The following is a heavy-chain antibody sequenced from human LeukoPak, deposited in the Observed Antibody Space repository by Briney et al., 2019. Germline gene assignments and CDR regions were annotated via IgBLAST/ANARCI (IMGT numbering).Heavy chain of an antibody. CDR1: GGSFSGYY. V-gene: IGHV4-34*01. CDR3: ARVVVPAADMDV. Sequence: SETLSLTCAVYGGSFSGYYWSWIRQPPGKGLEWIGEINHSGSTNYNPSLKSRVTISVDTSKNQFSLKLSSVTAADTAVYYCARVVVPAADMDVWGKGTPVTVSS. D-gene: IGHD2-2*01. CDR2: INHSGST. J-gene: IGHJ6*03.